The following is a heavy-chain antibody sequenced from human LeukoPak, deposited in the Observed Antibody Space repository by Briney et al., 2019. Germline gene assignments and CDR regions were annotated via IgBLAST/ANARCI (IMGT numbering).Heavy chain of an antibody. J-gene: IGHJ5*02. CDR3: ARGGRTTMIVVVRKGWFDP. Sequence: KPSETLSLTCAVYGGSFSGYYWSWIRQPPGKGLEWIGEINHSGSTNYNPSLKSRVTISVDTSKNQFSLKLSSVTAADTAVYYCARGGRTTMIVVVRKGWFDPWGQGTLVTVSS. D-gene: IGHD3-22*01. CDR1: GGSFSGYY. V-gene: IGHV4-34*01. CDR2: INHSGST.